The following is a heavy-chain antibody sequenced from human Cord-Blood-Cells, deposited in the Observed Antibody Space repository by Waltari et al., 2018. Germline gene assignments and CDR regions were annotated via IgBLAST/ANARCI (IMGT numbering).Heavy chain of an antibody. J-gene: IGHJ6*02. CDR2: INSDGSST. CDR1: GFPFRCYW. CDR3: AREDYYYYGMDV. Sequence: EVQVVESGGGLVQAGGSLRLSCAASGFPFRCYWMHWVRTAPGKGLGWVSRINSDGSSTSYADSVKGRFTISRDNAKNTLYLQMNSLRAEDTAVYYCAREDYYYYGMDVWGQGTTVTVSS. V-gene: IGHV3-74*01.